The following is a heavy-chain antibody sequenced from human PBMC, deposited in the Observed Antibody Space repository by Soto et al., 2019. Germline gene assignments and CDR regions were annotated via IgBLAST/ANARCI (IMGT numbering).Heavy chain of an antibody. Sequence: EVQLLESGGGLVQPGGSLRLSCASSGFTFSSYGMTWVRRPPGKGLEWVSAISGSGAATYYADSVQGRFTISRDNYNNTLYLQMNSLRAEDTAVYSCAKVLYGVVTYFDSWGQGTLVTVSS. CDR3: AKVLYGVVTYFDS. CDR1: GFTFSSYG. V-gene: IGHV3-23*01. D-gene: IGHD3-3*01. CDR2: ISGSGAAT. J-gene: IGHJ4*02.